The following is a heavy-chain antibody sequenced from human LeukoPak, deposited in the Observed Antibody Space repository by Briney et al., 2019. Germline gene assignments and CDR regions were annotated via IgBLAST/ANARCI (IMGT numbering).Heavy chain of an antibody. CDR1: GFTFTSSA. D-gene: IGHD3-22*01. V-gene: IGHV1-58*02. CDR2: IVVGSGNT. Sequence: SVKVSCKASGFTFTSSAMQWVRQARGQRLEWIGWIVVGSGNTNYAQKFQERVTITRDMSTSTAYMELRSLRSDDTAVYYCAREGGDSSGYPTVPPDYWGQGTLVTVSS. J-gene: IGHJ4*02. CDR3: AREGGDSSGYPTVPPDY.